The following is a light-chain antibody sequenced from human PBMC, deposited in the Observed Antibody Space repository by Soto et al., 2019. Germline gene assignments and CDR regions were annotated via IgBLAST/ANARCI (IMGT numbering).Light chain of an antibody. CDR3: MQPLQTLIT. CDR2: LGS. V-gene: IGKV2-28*01. Sequence: EIVLTQSPLSLSVSPGEPASISCRSSQSLTHSSGYNYLDWYLLKPGQPPQLLIYLGSNRGSGVPDSFSCSGSGTDYTLTISRVETEDAGVYFCMQPLQTLITFGQGTRLEIQ. J-gene: IGKJ5*01. CDR1: QSLTHSSGYNY.